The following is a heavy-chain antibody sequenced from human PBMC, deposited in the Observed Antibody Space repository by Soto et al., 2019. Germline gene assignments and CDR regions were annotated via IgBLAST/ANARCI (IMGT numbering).Heavy chain of an antibody. V-gene: IGHV3-9*01. J-gene: IGHJ1*01. CDR2: INWNSGSI. CDR1: GFTFDDYA. Sequence: EVQLVESGGGLVQPGRSLRLSCAASGFTFDDYAMHWVRQVPGKGLEWVSGINWNSGSIGYGDSVKGRFAISRDNAKNSLHLQMNSLSAEDTAFYYCVKDESINWYGGHFPHWGQGTLVTVSS. D-gene: IGHD6-13*01. CDR3: VKDESINWYGGHFPH.